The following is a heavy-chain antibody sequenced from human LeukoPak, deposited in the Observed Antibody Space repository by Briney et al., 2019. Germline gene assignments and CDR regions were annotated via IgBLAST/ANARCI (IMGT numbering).Heavy chain of an antibody. CDR2: IHPEGNEK. CDR1: GFTFSNFW. J-gene: IGHJ4*02. D-gene: IGHD1-1*01. CDR3: ARGDDFSGDH. Sequence: GGSLRLSCAVSGFTFSNFWVSWVRQAPGMGLEWVANIHPEGNEKYHVESVKGRFTISRDNAKNLLFLQMNGLSVEDTAVYYCARGDDFSGDHWGQGTLVTVSS. V-gene: IGHV3-7*04.